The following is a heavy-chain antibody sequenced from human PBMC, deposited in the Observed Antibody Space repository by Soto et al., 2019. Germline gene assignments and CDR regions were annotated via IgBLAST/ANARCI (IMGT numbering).Heavy chain of an antibody. CDR1: GGSINSGDYY. J-gene: IGHJ4*02. D-gene: IGHD6-13*01. V-gene: IGHV4-31*03. CDR2: IYFTGNT. Sequence: QVQLQESGPGLVKPSESLSLTCTVSGGSINSGDYYWSWIRQHPGKGLEWIGHIYFTGNTFYIPYLKSRVSISLDSPKNQFSLNLSSVTAADTAIYYCVRYLASGYSSSWYRDYWGQGTLVTVSS. CDR3: VRYLASGYSSSWYRDY.